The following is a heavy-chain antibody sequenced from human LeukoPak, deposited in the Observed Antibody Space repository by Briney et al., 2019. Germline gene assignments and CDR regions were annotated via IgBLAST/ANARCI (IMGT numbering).Heavy chain of an antibody. Sequence: PSETLSLTCTVSGGSISSYYWSWIRQPPGKGLEWIGYIYYSGSTNYNPSPKSRVTISVKTSKNQFSLKLSSVTAADTAVYYCARVTGYMIEDYSDYWGQGTLVTVSS. CDR1: GGSISSYY. CDR2: IYYSGST. J-gene: IGHJ4*02. V-gene: IGHV4-59*01. CDR3: ARVTGYMIEDYSDY. D-gene: IGHD3-22*01.